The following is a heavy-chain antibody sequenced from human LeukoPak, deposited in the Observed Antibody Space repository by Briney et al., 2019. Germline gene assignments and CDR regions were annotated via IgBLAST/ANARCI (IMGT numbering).Heavy chain of an antibody. Sequence: ASVKVSCKASGYTFTGYYMHWVRQAPGQGLEWMGWINPNSGGTNYAQKFQGRVTMTRDTSISTAYMELSSLRSEDTAVYYCARGRPVLLWFGELLNWFDPWGQGTLVTVSS. CDR3: ARGRPVLLWFGELLNWFDP. J-gene: IGHJ5*02. D-gene: IGHD3-10*01. V-gene: IGHV1-2*02. CDR1: GYTFTGYY. CDR2: INPNSGGT.